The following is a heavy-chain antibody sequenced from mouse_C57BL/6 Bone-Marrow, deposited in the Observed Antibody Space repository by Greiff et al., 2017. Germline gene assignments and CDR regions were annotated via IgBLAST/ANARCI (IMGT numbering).Heavy chain of an antibody. Sequence: QVQLQQSGAELVRPGTSVKMSCKASGYTFTNYWIGWAKQRPGHGLEWIGDIYPGGGYTNYNEKFKGKATLTADKSSSTAYMQFSSLTSEDSAIYYCARVRDYSNYENWYFDVWGTGTTVTVSS. V-gene: IGHV1-63*01. CDR3: ARVRDYSNYENWYFDV. CDR1: GYTFTNYW. J-gene: IGHJ1*03. D-gene: IGHD2-5*01. CDR2: IYPGGGYT.